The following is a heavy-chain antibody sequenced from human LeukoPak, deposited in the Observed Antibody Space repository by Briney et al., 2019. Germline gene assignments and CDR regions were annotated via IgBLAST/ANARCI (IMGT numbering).Heavy chain of an antibody. D-gene: IGHD2-8*01. Sequence: PSETLSLTCTVSGGSINSYYWAWIRQPPGKRLEWIGYVFNTVQTKYNPSLKSRVGMSMDSPKKQFSLKLSSVTAADTAVYYCARDWDNGAATWGQGTLVTVSS. J-gene: IGHJ5*02. CDR2: VFNTVQT. CDR3: ARDWDNGAAT. CDR1: GGSINSYY. V-gene: IGHV4-59*12.